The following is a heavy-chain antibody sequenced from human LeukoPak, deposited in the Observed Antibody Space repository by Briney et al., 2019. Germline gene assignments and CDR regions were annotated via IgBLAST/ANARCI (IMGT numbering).Heavy chain of an antibody. CDR3: AKGNGYSYGRYYFDY. CDR2: ITASGGNT. V-gene: IGHV3-23*01. Sequence: GGSLRLSCAASGFTFSSYAMGWVRQAPGKGPEWVSAITASGGNTYYADSVKGRFTIPRDNSKNTLYLQVNSLRAEDTAVYYCAKGNGYSYGRYYFDYWGQGTLVTVSS. J-gene: IGHJ4*02. D-gene: IGHD5-18*01. CDR1: GFTFSSYA.